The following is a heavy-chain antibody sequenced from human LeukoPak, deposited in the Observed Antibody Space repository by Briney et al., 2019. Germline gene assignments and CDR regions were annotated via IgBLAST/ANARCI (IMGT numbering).Heavy chain of an antibody. Sequence: ASVKVSCKASGYTFTSYYMHWVRQAPGQGLEWMGIINPSGGSTSYAQKFQGRVTMTRDTSTSTVYMELSSLRSEDTAVYYCARGPFTYYDILTDYDPWGQGTLVTVSS. CDR2: INPSGGST. J-gene: IGHJ5*02. D-gene: IGHD3-9*01. CDR3: ARGPFTYYDILTDYDP. V-gene: IGHV1-46*01. CDR1: GYTFTSYY.